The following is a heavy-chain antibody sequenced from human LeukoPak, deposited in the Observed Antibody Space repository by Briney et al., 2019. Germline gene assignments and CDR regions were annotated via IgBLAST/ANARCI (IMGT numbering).Heavy chain of an antibody. CDR1: GGSISSSSYY. V-gene: IGHV4-39*07. D-gene: IGHD3-3*01. CDR3: ARDHDFWSGYNWFDP. CDR2: IYNSGST. Sequence: SETLPLTCTVSGGSISSSSYYWGWIRQPPGKGLEWIGSIYNSGSTYYNPSLKSRVTISVDTSKNQFSLKLSSVTAADTAVYYCARDHDFWSGYNWFDPWGQGTLVTVSS. J-gene: IGHJ5*02.